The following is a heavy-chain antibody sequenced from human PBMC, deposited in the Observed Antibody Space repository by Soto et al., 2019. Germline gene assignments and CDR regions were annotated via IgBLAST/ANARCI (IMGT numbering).Heavy chain of an antibody. D-gene: IGHD2-21*01. V-gene: IGHV3-7*01. CDR1: GFTFSSYW. CDR3: ARIGYCGGDCYVYGMDV. Sequence: GSLRLSCAASGFTFSSYWISWVRQAPGKGLEWVANIKQDGSEKYYVDSVKGRFTISRDNAKNSLYLQMNSLRAEDTAVCYCARIGYCGGDCYVYGMDVWGQGTTVTVYS. J-gene: IGHJ6*02. CDR2: IKQDGSEK.